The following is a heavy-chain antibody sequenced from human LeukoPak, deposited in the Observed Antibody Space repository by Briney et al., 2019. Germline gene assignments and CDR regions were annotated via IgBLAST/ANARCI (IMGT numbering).Heavy chain of an antibody. CDR2: IYYSGST. CDR3: AREVDYDYVWGSYRLFDY. D-gene: IGHD3-16*02. V-gene: IGHV4-59*01. CDR1: GGSISSYY. J-gene: IGHJ4*02. Sequence: QTSETLSLTCTVSGGSISSYYWSWIRQPPGKGLEWIGYIYYSGSTNYNPPLKSRVTISVDTSKNQFSLKLSSVTAADTAVYYCAREVDYDYVWGSYRLFDYWGQGTLVTVSS.